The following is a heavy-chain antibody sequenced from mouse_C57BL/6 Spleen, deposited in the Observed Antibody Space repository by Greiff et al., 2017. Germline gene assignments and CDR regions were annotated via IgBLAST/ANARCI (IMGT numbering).Heavy chain of an antibody. CDR2: IDPEDGET. Sequence: ESGAELVKPGASVKLSCTASGFNIKDYYMHWVKQRTEQGLEWIGRIDPEDGETKYAPKFQGKATITADTSSNTAYLQLSSLTSEDTAVYYCARGITTVVARYYFDYWGQGTTLTVSS. CDR3: ARGITTVVARYYFDY. J-gene: IGHJ2*01. V-gene: IGHV14-2*01. D-gene: IGHD1-1*01. CDR1: GFNIKDYY.